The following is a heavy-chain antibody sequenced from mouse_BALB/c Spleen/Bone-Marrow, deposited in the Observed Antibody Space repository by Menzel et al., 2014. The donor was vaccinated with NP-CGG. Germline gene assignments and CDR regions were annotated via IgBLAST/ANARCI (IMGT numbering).Heavy chain of an antibody. D-gene: IGHD2-3*01. J-gene: IGHJ3*01. CDR1: GFTFSSYT. CDR3: ARQSYEGFAY. Sequence: EVKLVESGGNSVQPGGSLKLSCAASGFTFSSYTMSWVRQTPEKRLEWVAYISNGGGSTYYPDTVKSRFTISRDNATNTLYLQMSSLKSEDTAMYYCARQSYEGFAYWGQGTLVTVSA. V-gene: IGHV5-12-2*01. CDR2: ISNGGGST.